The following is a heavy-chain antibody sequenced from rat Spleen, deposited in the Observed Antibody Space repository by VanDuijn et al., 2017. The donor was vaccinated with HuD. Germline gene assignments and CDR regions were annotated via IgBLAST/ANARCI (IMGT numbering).Heavy chain of an antibody. CDR1: GFSLTSDG. Sequence: QVQLKESGPGLVQPSQTLSLTCTVSGFSLTSDGVSWVRQPPGKGLEWIAAVSSGGNTYYDSTLKSRLSISRDTSKSQVFLKMNNLQTEDTAMYFCARWSDYWGQGVMVTVSS. CDR3: ARWSDY. CDR2: VSSGGNT. J-gene: IGHJ2*01. V-gene: IGHV2S12*01.